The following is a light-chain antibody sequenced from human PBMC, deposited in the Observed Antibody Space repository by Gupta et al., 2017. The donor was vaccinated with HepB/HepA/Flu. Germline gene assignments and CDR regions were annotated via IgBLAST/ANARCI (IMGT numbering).Light chain of an antibody. V-gene: IGLV2-14*01. CDR2: DVS. CDR1: SSDVGGYNY. J-gene: IGLJ1*01. Sequence: QSALPQPPYAAQPLLHSITLYCAGISSDVGGYNYVSWYQQHPGKAPKLMIYDVSNRPSGVSNRFSGSKSGNTASLTISGLQAEDEADYYCSSYTSSSIPYVFGTGTKVTVL. CDR3: SSYTSSSIPYV.